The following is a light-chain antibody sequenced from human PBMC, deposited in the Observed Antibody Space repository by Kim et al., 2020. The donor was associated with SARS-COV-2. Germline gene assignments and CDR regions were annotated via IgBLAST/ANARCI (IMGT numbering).Light chain of an antibody. V-gene: IGKV3-20*01. CDR2: GAS. J-gene: IGKJ1*01. CDR3: QQYGSSRRT. CDR1: QSISSIS. Sequence: EIVLTQSPGTLSLSPGDTATLSCRASQSISSISLAWYQQKPGQAPRLLVYGASSRATGIPDRFRGSGSGTDFTLTISRLEPEDFAVYYCQQYGSSRRTFGQGTKVEIK.